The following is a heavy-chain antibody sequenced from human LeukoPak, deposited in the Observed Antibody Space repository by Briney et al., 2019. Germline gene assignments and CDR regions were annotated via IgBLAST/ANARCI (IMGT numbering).Heavy chain of an antibody. CDR3: ARESTGSSGYYSAAVDY. J-gene: IGHJ4*02. Sequence: GGSLRLSCAASGFTFSSYSMNWVRQAPGKGLEWVSSNSSSSSYIYYADSVKGRFTISRDNAKNSLYLQMNSLRAEDTAVYYCARESTGSSGYYSAAVDYWGQGTLVTVSS. V-gene: IGHV3-21*01. D-gene: IGHD3-22*01. CDR2: NSSSSSYI. CDR1: GFTFSSYS.